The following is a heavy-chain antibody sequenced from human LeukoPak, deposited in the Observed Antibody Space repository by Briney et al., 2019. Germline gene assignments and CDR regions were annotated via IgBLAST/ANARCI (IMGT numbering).Heavy chain of an antibody. CDR1: GGSFSSSSYY. Sequence: SETLSLTCTVSGGSFSSSSYYWGWICQPPGKALEWIGSIYYSGSTYYNPSLKSRVTISVDTSKNQFSLKLSSVTAADTAVYYCARAPNGYGDYWGQGTLVTVSS. J-gene: IGHJ4*02. CDR2: IYYSGST. CDR3: ARAPNGYGDY. V-gene: IGHV4-39*07. D-gene: IGHD5-12*01.